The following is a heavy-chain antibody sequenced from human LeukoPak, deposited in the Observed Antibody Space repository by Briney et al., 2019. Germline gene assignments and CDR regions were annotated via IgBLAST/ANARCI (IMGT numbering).Heavy chain of an antibody. J-gene: IGHJ4*02. D-gene: IGHD3-10*01. V-gene: IGHV3-33*01. CDR3: ARDWGSGNSYYFDY. CDR2: IWYDGSNQ. CDR1: GFTFSSYG. Sequence: GGSLRLSCAASGFTFSSYGMHWVRQAPGKGLEWVAVIWYDGSNQYYEDSVKGRFTISRDNSKNTLYLQMNSLRAEDTAVYYCARDWGSGNSYYFDYWGQGTLVTVSS.